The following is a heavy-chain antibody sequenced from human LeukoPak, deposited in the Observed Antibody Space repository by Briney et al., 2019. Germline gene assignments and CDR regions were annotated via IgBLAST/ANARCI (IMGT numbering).Heavy chain of an antibody. Sequence: LSLTCTVSGGSISSYYWSWIRQAPGKGLEWVSYISGGAGTIYYADSVKGRFTISRDNAKNSLYLQIHSLRAEDTAVYYCARSGTAVAGTRYFDPWGQGTLVTVSS. D-gene: IGHD6-13*01. V-gene: IGHV3-11*04. CDR2: ISGGAGTI. CDR3: ARSGTAVAGTRYFDP. CDR1: GGSISSYY. J-gene: IGHJ5*02.